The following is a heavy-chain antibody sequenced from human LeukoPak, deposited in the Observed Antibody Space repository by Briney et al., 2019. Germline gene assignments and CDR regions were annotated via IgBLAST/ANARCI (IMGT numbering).Heavy chain of an antibody. CDR3: ARDGYTYSSGWSY. D-gene: IGHD6-19*01. CDR1: GYTFTRHY. Sequence: SSVTVSCKASGYTFTRHYMHWVRQAPGHGLEGMGWINPNSGGTNYAQKFQGRVTMTRDTSISTAHMELSRLRSDDTAVYYCARDGYTYSSGWSYWGQGTLVTVAS. V-gene: IGHV1-2*02. J-gene: IGHJ4*02. CDR2: INPNSGGT.